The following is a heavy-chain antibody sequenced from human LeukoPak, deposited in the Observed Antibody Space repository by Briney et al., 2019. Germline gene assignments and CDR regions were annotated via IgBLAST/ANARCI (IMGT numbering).Heavy chain of an antibody. J-gene: IGHJ6*02. CDR3: ARDQGSYYGVDV. V-gene: IGHV4-4*07. CDR2: MYTSGTT. CDR1: GGSISTYY. Sequence: SETLSLTCTVSGGSISTYYWSWLRQPAGKGLEWIGRMYTSGTTKYNPSLKSRVTMSVDTSNNQFSLKVSSVTAADTAVYYCARDQGSYYGVDVWGQGTTVTVSS.